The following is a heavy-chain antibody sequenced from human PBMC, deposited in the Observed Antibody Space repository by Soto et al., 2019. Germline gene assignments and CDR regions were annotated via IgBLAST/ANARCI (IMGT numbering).Heavy chain of an antibody. CDR2: IIPIIGIA. CDR1: GGTFSSYT. V-gene: IGHV1-69*02. J-gene: IGHJ4*02. Sequence: QVQLVQSGAEVKKPGSSVKVSCKASGGTFSSYTISWVRQAPGQGLAWMGRIIPIIGIANYAQKFQGRGTITADKATSTAYMELSSLRAEDTAVYYCAMEYCSSTSCYRDYWGQGTLVTVSS. D-gene: IGHD2-2*02. CDR3: AMEYCSSTSCYRDY.